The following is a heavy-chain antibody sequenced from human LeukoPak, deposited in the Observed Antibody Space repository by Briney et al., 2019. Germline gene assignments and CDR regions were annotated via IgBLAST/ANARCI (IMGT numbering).Heavy chain of an antibody. CDR3: ARALKPFYYDFWSGAFDI. V-gene: IGHV4-59*01. Sequence: PSETLSLTCTVSGGSISSYYWSWIRQPPGKGLEGIGYIYYSGSTNYNPSLKSRVTISVDTSKNQFSLKLSSVTAADTAVYYCARALKPFYYDFWSGAFDIWGQGTMVTVSS. J-gene: IGHJ3*02. D-gene: IGHD3-3*01. CDR2: IYYSGST. CDR1: GGSISSYY.